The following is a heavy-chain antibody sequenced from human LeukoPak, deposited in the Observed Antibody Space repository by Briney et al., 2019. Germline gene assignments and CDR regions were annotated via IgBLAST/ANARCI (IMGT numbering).Heavy chain of an antibody. D-gene: IGHD2-2*02. CDR3: ARLYCSSASCYTGSSYYFDY. J-gene: IGHJ4*02. CDR2: IYPGDSDT. CDR1: GYSFTNYW. Sequence: GESLEISCXGSGYSFTNYWIAWVRQMPGKRVGWMGIIYPGDSDTRYSPSFQGQVTISADRSISTAYLQWSSLKASDIAMYYCARLYCSSASCYTGSSYYFDYWGQGTLVTVSS. V-gene: IGHV5-51*01.